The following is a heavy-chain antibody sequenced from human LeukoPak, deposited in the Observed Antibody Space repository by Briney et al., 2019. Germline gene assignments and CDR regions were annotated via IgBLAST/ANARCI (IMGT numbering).Heavy chain of an antibody. V-gene: IGHV4-59*01. CDR1: GGSISSYY. D-gene: IGHD4-17*01. CDR3: ARGTVTMDY. J-gene: IGHJ4*02. Sequence: SETLSLTCTVSGGSISSYYWSWIRQPPGKGLEWIGYIYYSGSTNYNPSLKSRVTISVDTSKNQFSLKLSSVTAADTAVYYCARGTVTMDYWGRGTLVTVSS. CDR2: IYYSGST.